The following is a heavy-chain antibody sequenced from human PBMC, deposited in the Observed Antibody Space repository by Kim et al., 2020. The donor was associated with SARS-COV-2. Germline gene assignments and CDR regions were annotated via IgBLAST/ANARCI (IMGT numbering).Heavy chain of an antibody. D-gene: IGHD3-22*01. J-gene: IGHJ5*02. CDR3: AREGYYYGSCGDYFWLDP. Sequence: GGSLRLSCVASGFTFSGHWMTWVRRAPGKGLEWVANIKEDGSENNYLDSLRGRFTISRDNAKNSLYLQMHSLRADDTAVYYCAREGYYYGSCGDYFWLDPWGEGPGDSLSS. V-gene: IGHV3-7*01. CDR2: IKEDGSEN. CDR1: GFTFSGHW.